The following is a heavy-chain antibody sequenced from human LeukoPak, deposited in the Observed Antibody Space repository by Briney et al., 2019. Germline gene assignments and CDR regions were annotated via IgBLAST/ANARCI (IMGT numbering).Heavy chain of an antibody. CDR2: INHSGST. D-gene: IGHD6-6*01. Sequence: SETLSLTCAVYGGSFSGYYWSWIRQPPGEGLEWIGEINHSGSTNYNPSLKSRVTISVDTSKNQFSLKLSSVTAADTAVYYCARLRQSIAARQHVPHGAKFDPWGQGTLVTVSS. V-gene: IGHV4-34*01. J-gene: IGHJ5*02. CDR1: GGSFSGYY. CDR3: ARLRQSIAARQHVPHGAKFDP.